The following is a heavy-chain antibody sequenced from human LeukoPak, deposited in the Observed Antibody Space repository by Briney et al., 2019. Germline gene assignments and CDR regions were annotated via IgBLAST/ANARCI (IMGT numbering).Heavy chain of an antibody. J-gene: IGHJ4*02. Sequence: SETLSLTCAVYGGSFSGYYWSWIRQPPGKGLEWIGEINHSGSTNYNPSLKSRVTISVDTSKNQFSLKLSSVTAADTAVYYCARGLRYFDWLLPSGFDYWGQGTLVTVSS. D-gene: IGHD3-9*01. V-gene: IGHV4-34*01. CDR3: ARGLRYFDWLLPSGFDY. CDR1: GGSFSGYY. CDR2: INHSGST.